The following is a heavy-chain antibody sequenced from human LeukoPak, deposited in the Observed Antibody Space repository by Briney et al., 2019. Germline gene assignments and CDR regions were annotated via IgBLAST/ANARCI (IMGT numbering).Heavy chain of an antibody. D-gene: IGHD1-26*01. CDR1: GFIFSSYS. Sequence: GGSLRLSCAASGFIFSSYSMSWLRQAPGKGLEWVANINQDGTDKYYVDSVKGRFTISRDNAKNSLYLQMNSLRAEDTAVYYCAREIVGTHKSRFDPWGQGTLVTVSS. CDR2: INQDGTDK. V-gene: IGHV3-7*03. J-gene: IGHJ5*02. CDR3: AREIVGTHKSRFDP.